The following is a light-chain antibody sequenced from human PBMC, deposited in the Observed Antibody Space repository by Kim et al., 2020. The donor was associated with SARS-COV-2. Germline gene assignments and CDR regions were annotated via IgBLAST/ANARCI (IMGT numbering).Light chain of an antibody. CDR1: SPNIGSHT. CDR3: AAWDDSLNGWV. J-gene: IGLJ3*02. V-gene: IGLV1-44*01. CDR2: SNN. Sequence: ELTQPPSASGTPGQRVTISCSGSSPNIGSHTVNWYQQLPGTAPKLLIYSNNQRPSGVPDRFSGSKSGTSASLAISGLRSEDEADYYCAAWDDSLNGWVFGGGTQLTVL.